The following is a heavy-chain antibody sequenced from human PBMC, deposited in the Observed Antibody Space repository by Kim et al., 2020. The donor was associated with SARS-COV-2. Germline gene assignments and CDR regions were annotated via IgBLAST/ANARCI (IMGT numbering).Heavy chain of an antibody. Sequence: KSRVTISVDPSKNQFSLKLSSVTAADTAVYYCARLDDIVVVPAAINAFDIWGQGTMVTVSS. D-gene: IGHD2-2*01. V-gene: IGHV4-59*08. CDR3: ARLDDIVVVPAAINAFDI. J-gene: IGHJ3*02.